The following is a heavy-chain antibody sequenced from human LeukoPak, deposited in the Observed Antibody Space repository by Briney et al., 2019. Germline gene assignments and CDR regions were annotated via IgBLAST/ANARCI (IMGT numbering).Heavy chain of an antibody. CDR2: IIPIFGTA. CDR1: GGTFSSYA. V-gene: IGHV1-69*13. J-gene: IGHJ6*02. CDR3: ARTRYDSSGYNYYYYGMDV. Sequence: GASVKVSCKASGGTFSSYAISWVRQAPGQGLEWMGGIIPIFGTANYAQKFQGRVTITADESTSTAYMELSSLRSEDTAVYYCARTRYDSSGYNYYYYGMDVWGQGTTVTVSS. D-gene: IGHD3-22*01.